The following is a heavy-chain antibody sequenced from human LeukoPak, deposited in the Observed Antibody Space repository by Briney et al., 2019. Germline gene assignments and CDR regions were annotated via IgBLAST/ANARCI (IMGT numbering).Heavy chain of an antibody. D-gene: IGHD1-26*01. J-gene: IGHJ2*01. CDR3: ARRGPRSGSSGYRYFDL. Sequence: GESLKISCKGSGYSFSIYWTGWVRQMPGKGLEWMGIVYPGDSDTRYSPSFQGQVTISVDTTISTAYLQWSGLKASDSATYYCARRGPRSGSSGYRYFDLWGRGTLVTVSS. CDR1: GYSFSIYW. V-gene: IGHV5-51*01. CDR2: VYPGDSDT.